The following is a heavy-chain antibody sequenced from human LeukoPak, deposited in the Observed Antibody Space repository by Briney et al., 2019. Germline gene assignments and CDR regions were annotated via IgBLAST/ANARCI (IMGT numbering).Heavy chain of an antibody. CDR2: INPNSGGT. CDR3: ASWDYLHDAFDI. J-gene: IGHJ3*02. CDR1: GYTFTSYG. D-gene: IGHD4/OR15-4a*01. V-gene: IGHV1-2*02. Sequence: ASVKVSCKASGYTFTSYGISWVRQAPGQGLEWMGWINPNSGGTNYAQKFQGRVTMTRDTSISTAYMELSRLRSDDTAVYYCASWDYLHDAFDIWGQGTMVTVSS.